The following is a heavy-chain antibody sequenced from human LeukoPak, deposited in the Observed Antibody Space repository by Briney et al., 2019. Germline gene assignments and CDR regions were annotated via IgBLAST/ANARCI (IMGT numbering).Heavy chain of an antibody. Sequence: SETLSLTCAVYGGSFSGYYWSWIRQPPGKGPEWIGEINHSGSTNYNPSLKSRVTISVDTSKNQFSLKLSSVTAADTAVYYCASVIAAAGAAYYFDYWGQGTLVTVSS. J-gene: IGHJ4*02. CDR2: INHSGST. CDR3: ASVIAAAGAAYYFDY. CDR1: GGSFSGYY. D-gene: IGHD6-13*01. V-gene: IGHV4-34*01.